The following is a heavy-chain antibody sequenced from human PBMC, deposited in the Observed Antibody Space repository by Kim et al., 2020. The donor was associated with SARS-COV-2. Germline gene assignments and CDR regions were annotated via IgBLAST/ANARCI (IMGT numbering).Heavy chain of an antibody. V-gene: IGHV4-30-4*01. CDR2: ISFSGRT. CDR1: GGSISSGNYY. D-gene: IGHD1-20*01. Sequence: SETLSLTCTVSGGSISSGNYYWTWVRQSPGKGLEWIGYISFSGRTSYNPSLKSRATISVDTSKNQFSLRLSSVAAADTAVYFCAIGDNWKAEGAGFD. J-gene: IGHJ3*01. CDR3: AIGDNWKAEGAGFD.